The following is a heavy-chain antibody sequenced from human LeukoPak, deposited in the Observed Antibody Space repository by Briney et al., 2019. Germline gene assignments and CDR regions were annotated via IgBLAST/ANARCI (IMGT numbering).Heavy chain of an antibody. CDR2: INGRGDNT. J-gene: IGHJ5*02. CDR3: AKDRVSPGFNWFDP. Sequence: GGSLRLSCAASGVIISSYAMSWVRQAPGKGLEWVSAINGRGDNTYYADFVKGRFTISRDNSKSTVYLQMHSLRTEDTAVYYCAKDRVSPGFNWFDPWGQGTLVTVSS. D-gene: IGHD2/OR15-2a*01. CDR1: GVIISSYA. V-gene: IGHV3-23*01.